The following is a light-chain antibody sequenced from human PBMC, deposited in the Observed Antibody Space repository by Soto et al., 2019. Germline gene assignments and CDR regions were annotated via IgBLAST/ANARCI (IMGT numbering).Light chain of an antibody. Sequence: AIRMTQSPSSFSASTGDRVTITCRASQGISSYLAWYQQKPGKAPELLIYAASTLQSGVPSRFSGSGSGTDFTLTISSLQSEDFATYYRQQYYSYPQTFGQGTKVEIK. CDR3: QQYYSYPQT. CDR1: QGISSY. CDR2: AAS. J-gene: IGKJ1*01. V-gene: IGKV1-8*01.